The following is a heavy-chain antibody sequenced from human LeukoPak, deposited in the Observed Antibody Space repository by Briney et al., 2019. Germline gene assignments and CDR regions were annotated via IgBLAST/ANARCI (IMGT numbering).Heavy chain of an antibody. CDR3: ARDPYSGLDAYDI. CDR1: GGSISSYY. J-gene: IGHJ3*02. V-gene: IGHV4-4*07. CDR2: IYTSGST. D-gene: IGHD4-23*01. Sequence: SETLSLTCTVSGGSISSYYWSWIRQPAGKGLEWIGRIYTSGSTYYNPSLKSRVTISVDTSKNQFSLKLSSVTAADTAVYYCARDPYSGLDAYDIWGQGTMVTVSS.